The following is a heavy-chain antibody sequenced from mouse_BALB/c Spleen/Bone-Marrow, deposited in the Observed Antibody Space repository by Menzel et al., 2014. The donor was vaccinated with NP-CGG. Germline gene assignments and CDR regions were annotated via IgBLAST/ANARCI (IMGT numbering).Heavy chain of an antibody. D-gene: IGHD4-1*01. CDR3: TRGGNWDDFDY. CDR2: ISSGSSTI. J-gene: IGHJ2*01. CDR1: GFTFSSFG. Sequence: DVKLVESGGGLVQPGGSRKLSCAASGFTFSSFGMHWVRQAPEKGLEWVAYISSGSSTIFYADTVKGRFTVSRGNPKNTLFLQMTSLRSEDTAMYYCTRGGNWDDFDYWGQGTTLTVSS. V-gene: IGHV5-17*02.